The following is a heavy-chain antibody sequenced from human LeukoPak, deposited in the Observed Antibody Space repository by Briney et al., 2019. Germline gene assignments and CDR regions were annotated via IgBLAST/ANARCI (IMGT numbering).Heavy chain of an antibody. CDR3: AKCLEWEVKAGYFDY. CDR1: GFTFSSYA. J-gene: IGHJ4*02. Sequence: GGSLRLSCAGSGFTFSSYAMSWVRQAPGKGLEWVSAISGSGGATYYADSVKGRFTTSRDNSKNMLYLQMNSLRAEDTAVYYCAKCLEWEVKAGYFDYWGQGTLVTVSS. V-gene: IGHV3-23*01. CDR2: ISGSGGAT. D-gene: IGHD1-26*01.